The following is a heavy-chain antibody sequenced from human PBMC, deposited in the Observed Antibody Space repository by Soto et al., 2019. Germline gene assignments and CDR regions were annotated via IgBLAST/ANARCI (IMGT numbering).Heavy chain of an antibody. Sequence: SVKVSCKASGGTFSSYAISWVRQAPGQGLEWMGGIIPIFGTANYAQKFQGRVTITADKSTSTAYMGLSSLRSEDTAVYYCARDSYYYESARSSSHMGGQGTMVTASS. CDR1: GGTFSSYA. CDR2: IIPIFGTA. D-gene: IGHD3-22*01. CDR3: ARDSYYYESARSSSHM. J-gene: IGHJ3*01. V-gene: IGHV1-69*06.